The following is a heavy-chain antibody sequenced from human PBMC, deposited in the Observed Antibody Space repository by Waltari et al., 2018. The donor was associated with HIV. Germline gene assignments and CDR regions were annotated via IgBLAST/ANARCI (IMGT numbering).Heavy chain of an antibody. Sequence: QVYLRESGPGLVRPSETLSLSGSVAGYTIEGGFYWTWVRQSPKKGLEWIGSIFHSGRPWYSPSFESRATITVDTSMNQFSLRMSSVTVADTARYYCVRAPGATDFWGPGILVTVSS. CDR2: IFHSGRP. CDR3: VRAPGATDF. V-gene: IGHV4-38-2*02. CDR1: GYTIEGGFY. J-gene: IGHJ4*02.